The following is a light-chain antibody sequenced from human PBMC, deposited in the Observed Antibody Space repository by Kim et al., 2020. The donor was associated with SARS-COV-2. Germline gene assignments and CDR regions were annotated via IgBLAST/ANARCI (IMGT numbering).Light chain of an antibody. CDR1: QNIGDF. V-gene: IGKV1-39*01. CDR3: QQSFTNPVT. Sequence: ASVGDIVIITCRASQNIGDFLNWFQHKQGEVPKVLMYGSSSLQSDVPSRFSGSGSGMEFRLTITGLLPEDFATYYCQQSFTNPVTFGQGTKVDIK. J-gene: IGKJ1*01. CDR2: GSS.